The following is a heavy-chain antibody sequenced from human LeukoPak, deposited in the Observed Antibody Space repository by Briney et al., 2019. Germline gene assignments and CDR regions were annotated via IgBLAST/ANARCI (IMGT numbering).Heavy chain of an antibody. CDR2: IKEDESEK. CDR3: AKYRLIWLPAPVFEY. J-gene: IGHJ4*02. V-gene: IGHV3-7*01. Sequence: AGGSLRLSCGGSGFTFSDYWMTWVRQAPGKGLEWVANIKEDESEKNYADSVKGRFTISRDNAKNSLYLQMNSLRPEDTAVYYCAKYRLIWLPAPVFEYWGQGTLVTVSS. CDR1: GFTFSDYW. D-gene: IGHD5-24*01.